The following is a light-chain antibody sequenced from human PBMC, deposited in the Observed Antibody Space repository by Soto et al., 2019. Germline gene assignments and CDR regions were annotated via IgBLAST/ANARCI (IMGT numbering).Light chain of an antibody. Sequence: DIQMTQSQSSLSASVGDGVSITCRASQGIRNSLAWYQQKPGKVPKLLIYAASTLQSGDPSRFSGSGYGTDFTLTISGLQPEDVATYFCQKYNSGPPWPFGPGTKVEIK. CDR2: AAS. V-gene: IGKV1-27*01. CDR3: QKYNSGPPWP. CDR1: QGIRNS. J-gene: IGKJ1*01.